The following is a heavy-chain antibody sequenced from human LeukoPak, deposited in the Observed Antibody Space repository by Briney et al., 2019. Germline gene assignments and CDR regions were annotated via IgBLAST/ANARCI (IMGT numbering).Heavy chain of an antibody. D-gene: IGHD3-10*01. V-gene: IGHV4-59*01. CDR3: ARLGGSGSYYNAEADAFDI. Sequence: SETLSLTCTVSGGSIRSYWSWIRQPAGKGLEWIGYIYYSGSTNYDPSLKSRVTISVDTSKNQFSLKLSSVTAADTAVYYCARLGGSGSYYNAEADAFDIWGQGTMVTVSS. CDR1: GGSIRSY. CDR2: IYYSGST. J-gene: IGHJ3*02.